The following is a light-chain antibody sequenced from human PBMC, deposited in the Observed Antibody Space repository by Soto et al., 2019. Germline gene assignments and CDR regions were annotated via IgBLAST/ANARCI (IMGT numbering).Light chain of an antibody. J-gene: IGLJ2*01. CDR2: EGS. CDR3: CSYAGSSTLWV. Sequence: QSVLTQPASVSGSPGQSITISCTGTSSDVGSYNLVSWYQQHPGKAPKLMIYEGSKRPSGVSNRFSGSKSGNTASLTISGLQAEDEADYYCCSYAGSSTLWVFGGWTKLTVL. V-gene: IGLV2-23*03. CDR1: SSDVGSYNL.